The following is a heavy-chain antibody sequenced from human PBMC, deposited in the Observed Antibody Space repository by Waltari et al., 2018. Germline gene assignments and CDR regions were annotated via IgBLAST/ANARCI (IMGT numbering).Heavy chain of an antibody. CDR1: GFTFSSYG. CDR2: IRYDGSNK. Sequence: QVQLVESGGGGVQPGGSLRLSCAASGFTFSSYGQPWVRHAPGKGLEWVAFIRYDGSNKYYADYVKGRFTISRDNSKNTLYLQMNSLRAEDTAVYYCAKDAPLTGYLYIWGQGTMVTVSS. V-gene: IGHV3-30*02. D-gene: IGHD3-9*01. J-gene: IGHJ3*02. CDR3: AKDAPLTGYLYI.